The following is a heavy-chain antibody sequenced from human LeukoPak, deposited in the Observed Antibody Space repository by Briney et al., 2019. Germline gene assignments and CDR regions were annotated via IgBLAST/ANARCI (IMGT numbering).Heavy chain of an antibody. CDR1: GASVSGSPYY. J-gene: IGHJ6*03. D-gene: IGHD1-26*01. Sequence: SETLSLTCTVSGASVSGSPYYWGWIRQPPGKGLEWIGSIYSSGSTYYNASLQSRVTISVDTSKNQFSLKLSSVTAADTAVYYCARLIVGATTQPYYYYYYMDVWGKGTTVTVSS. CDR2: IYSSGST. V-gene: IGHV4-39*07. CDR3: ARLIVGATTQPYYYYYYMDV.